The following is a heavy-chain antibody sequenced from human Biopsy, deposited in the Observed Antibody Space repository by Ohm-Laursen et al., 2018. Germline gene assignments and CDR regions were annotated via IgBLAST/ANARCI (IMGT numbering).Heavy chain of an antibody. CDR2: VYYSGST. CDR1: GGSISSYY. J-gene: IGHJ3*02. CDR3: AREAIGVATAFDI. Sequence: TLSLTCTVSGGSISSYYWTWIRQPPGKGLEWIGDVYYSGSTNRNPSLKSRVTISLDTSKNQFSLKLSSVTAADTAIYYCAREAIGVATAFDIWGQGTMVTVSS. V-gene: IGHV4-59*01. D-gene: IGHD5-12*01.